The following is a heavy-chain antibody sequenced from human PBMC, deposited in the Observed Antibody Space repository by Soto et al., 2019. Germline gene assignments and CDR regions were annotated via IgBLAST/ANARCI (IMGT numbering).Heavy chain of an antibody. CDR3: ATRSPAFDF. Sequence: QVQLVQSGPEVKKPGASVKVSCKTSGYTFTSYRIAWVRQAPGQGLEWMGWISTSKGNTNYAQKFQGRVTMTTDTSTSTAYMELRSLRSDDTAVYYCATRSPAFDFWGQGTLVTVSS. J-gene: IGHJ4*02. CDR1: GYTFTSYR. CDR2: ISTSKGNT. V-gene: IGHV1-18*01.